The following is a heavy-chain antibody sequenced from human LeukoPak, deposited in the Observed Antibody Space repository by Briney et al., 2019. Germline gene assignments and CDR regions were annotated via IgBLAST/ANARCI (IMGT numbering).Heavy chain of an antibody. J-gene: IGHJ5*02. Sequence: SETLSLTCTVSGGSISSSSYYWGWIRQPPGKGLEWIGSIYYSGSTYYNPSLKSRVTISVDTSKNQFSLKLSSVTAADTAVYYCARAKTYYYDSSGQSRELGFDPWGQGTLVTVSS. CDR3: ARAKTYYYDSSGQSRELGFDP. V-gene: IGHV4-39*07. CDR1: GGSISSSSYY. D-gene: IGHD3-22*01. CDR2: IYYSGST.